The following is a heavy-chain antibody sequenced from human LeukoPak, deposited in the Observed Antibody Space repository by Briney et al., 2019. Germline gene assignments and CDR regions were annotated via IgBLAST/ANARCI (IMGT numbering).Heavy chain of an antibody. D-gene: IGHD6-19*01. CDR3: ARVSRGSGWYGWWFDP. V-gene: IGHV4-59*01. CDR1: GGSISSYY. J-gene: IGHJ5*02. Sequence: SETLSLTCTVSGGSISSYYWSWIRQPPGKGLEWIEYIYYSGSTNYNPSLKSRVTISVDTSKNQFSLKLSSVTAADTAVYYCARVSRGSGWYGWWFDPWGQGTLVTVSS. CDR2: IYYSGST.